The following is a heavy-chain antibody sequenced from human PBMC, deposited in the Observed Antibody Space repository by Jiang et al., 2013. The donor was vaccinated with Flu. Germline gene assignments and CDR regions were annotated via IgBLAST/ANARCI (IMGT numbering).Heavy chain of an antibody. D-gene: IGHD3-16*01. CDR2: ISWNSGSI. V-gene: IGHV3-9*01. J-gene: IGHJ6*02. Sequence: RLSCAASGFTFDDYAMYWVRQAPGRGLEWVSGISWNSGSIGYADSVKGRFTISKDNAKNSLYLQMNSLRGEDTALYYCAKGRLPFTFRGPSKNYHYAMDVWGQGTTVTVSS. CDR1: GFTFDDYA. CDR3: AKGRLPFTFRGPSKNYHYAMDV.